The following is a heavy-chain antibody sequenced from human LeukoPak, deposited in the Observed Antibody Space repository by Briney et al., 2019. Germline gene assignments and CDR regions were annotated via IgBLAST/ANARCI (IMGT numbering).Heavy chain of an antibody. CDR1: GGSISSGGYY. D-gene: IGHD3-10*01. V-gene: IGHV4-30-2*01. CDR2: IYHSGST. Sequence: SETLSLTCTVSGGSISSGGYYWSWIRQPPGKGLEWIGYIYHSGSTYYNPSLKSRVTISVDRSKNQFSLKLSSVTAADTAVYYCAREEESHDNNYFDYWGQGTLVTVSS. CDR3: AREEESHDNNYFDY. J-gene: IGHJ4*02.